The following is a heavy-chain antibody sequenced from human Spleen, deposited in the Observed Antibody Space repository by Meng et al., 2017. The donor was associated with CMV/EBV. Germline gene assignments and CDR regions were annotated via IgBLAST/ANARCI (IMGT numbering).Heavy chain of an antibody. CDR1: GFTFSSYW. D-gene: IGHD1-1*01. CDR3: ARGWAGTTVY. Sequence: GESLKISCAASGFTFSSYWMHWVRQAPGKGLVWVSRINSDGSSTSYADSVKGRFTISRDNAKNTLYLQMNSLRAEDTAVYYCARGWAGTTVYWGQEPWSPSPQ. J-gene: IGHJ4*01. CDR2: INSDGSST. V-gene: IGHV3-74*01.